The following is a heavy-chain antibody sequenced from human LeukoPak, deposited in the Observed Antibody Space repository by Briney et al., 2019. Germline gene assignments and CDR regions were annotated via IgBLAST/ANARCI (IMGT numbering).Heavy chain of an antibody. J-gene: IGHJ4*02. D-gene: IGHD3-10*01. CDR1: GDSISNDFYY. CDR2: LSHGRNT. CDR3: ARHDAPRRVGFDF. V-gene: IGHV4-39*01. Sequence: SETLSLTCTVSGDSISNDFYYWGWIRQPPGKGLEWVACLSHGRNTWYNPSLESRVTISVDTSKIQFSLKFNSVTAADTALYWCARHDAPRRVGFDFWGQGILVTVSS.